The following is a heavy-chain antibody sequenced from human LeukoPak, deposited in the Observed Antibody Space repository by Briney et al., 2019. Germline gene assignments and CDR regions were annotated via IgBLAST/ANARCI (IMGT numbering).Heavy chain of an antibody. CDR2: IDSGGST. V-gene: IGHV3-53*04. CDR1: GFSVSRNY. CDR3: ARIEAPNWLDP. Sequence: GGSLRLSCAAAGFSVSRNYMSWVRQAPGKGLEWVSVIDSGGSTYHADSVKGRFTISRHNSKNTVYLQMNSLRGEDTAVYYCARIEAPNWLDPWGQGTLVTVSS. J-gene: IGHJ5*02.